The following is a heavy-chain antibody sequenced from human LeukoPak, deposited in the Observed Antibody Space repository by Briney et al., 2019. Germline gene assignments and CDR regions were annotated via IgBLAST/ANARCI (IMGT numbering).Heavy chain of an antibody. D-gene: IGHD3-10*01. CDR1: GYTFTSYG. CDR3: ARGGMVRGVMAWFDP. J-gene: IGHJ5*02. V-gene: IGHV1-18*04. CDR2: ISAYNGNT. Sequence: VASVKVSCKASGYTFTSYGISWVRRAPGQGLEWMGWISAYNGNTNYAQKLQGRVTMTTDTSTSTAYMELRSLRSDDTAVYYCARGGMVRGVMAWFDPRGQGTLVTVSS.